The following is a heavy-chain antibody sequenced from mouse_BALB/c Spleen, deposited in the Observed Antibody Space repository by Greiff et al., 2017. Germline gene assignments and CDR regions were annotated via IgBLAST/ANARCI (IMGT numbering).Heavy chain of an antibody. Sequence: QVQLQQSGAELARSGASVKMSCKASGYTFTSYTMHWVKQRPGQGLEWIGYINPSSGYTNYNQKFKDKATLTADKSSSTAYMQLSSLTSEDSAVYYCARIYYGNYFDVWGAGTTVTVSS. J-gene: IGHJ1*01. CDR1: GYTFTSYT. CDR3: ARIYYGNYFDV. V-gene: IGHV1-4*01. D-gene: IGHD2-1*01. CDR2: INPSSGYT.